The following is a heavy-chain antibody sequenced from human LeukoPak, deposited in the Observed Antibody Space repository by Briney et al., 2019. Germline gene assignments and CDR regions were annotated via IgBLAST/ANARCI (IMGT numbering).Heavy chain of an antibody. Sequence: GGSLRLSCAASGFTFSSYEMNWVRQAPGKGLEGVSYISSSGSTIYYADSVKGRFTISRDNAKNSLYLQMNSLRAEDTAVYYCARVVSGYFDYWGQGTPVTVSS. CDR2: ISSSGSTI. J-gene: IGHJ4*02. V-gene: IGHV3-48*03. D-gene: IGHD1-26*01. CDR3: ARVVSGYFDY. CDR1: GFTFSSYE.